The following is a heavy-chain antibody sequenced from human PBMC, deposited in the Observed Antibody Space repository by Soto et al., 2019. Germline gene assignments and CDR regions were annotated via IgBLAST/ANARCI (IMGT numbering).Heavy chain of an antibody. CDR3: ARVSVDVPE. CDR1: GPTFIAYY. Sequence: QLVQSGAEGKKPGASVRVSCKTSGPTFIAYYIHWVRQAPGQGLDWMGGIDPKSGGTTYEQKFLGRVTMTRDTSINTAYIDLNRLTSDDTALYYCARVSVDVPEWGQGTLITVSS. D-gene: IGHD5-12*01. J-gene: IGHJ4*02. V-gene: IGHV1-2*02. CDR2: IDPKSGGT.